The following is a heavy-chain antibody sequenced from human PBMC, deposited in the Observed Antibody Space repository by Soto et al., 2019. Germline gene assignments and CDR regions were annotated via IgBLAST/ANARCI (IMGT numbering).Heavy chain of an antibody. CDR2: IDWDDDK. Sequence: SGPTLVNPTPTLTLTCTFSGFSLSTSGMCVSWIRQPPGKALEWLALIDWDDDKYYSTSLKTRLTISKDTSKNQVVLTMTNMDPVDTATYYCARCTYYDFWSGYYGYYYYGMDVWGQGTTVTVSS. CDR3: ARCTYYDFWSGYYGYYYYGMDV. D-gene: IGHD3-3*01. J-gene: IGHJ6*02. V-gene: IGHV2-70*01. CDR1: GFSLSTSGMC.